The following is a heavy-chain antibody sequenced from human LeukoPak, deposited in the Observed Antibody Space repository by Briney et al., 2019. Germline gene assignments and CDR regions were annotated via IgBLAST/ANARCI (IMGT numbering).Heavy chain of an antibody. V-gene: IGHV4-30-2*01. J-gene: IGHJ4*02. CDR3: ARGPLFDY. Sequence: SQTLSLTCAVSGGSISSGGYSWSWIRQPPGKGLEWIGYIYHSGSTYYNPSLKSRVTISVDRSKNQFSLKLSSVTAADTAVYYCARGPLFDYWGQGTLVTVSS. CDR1: GGSISSGGYS. CDR2: IYHSGST.